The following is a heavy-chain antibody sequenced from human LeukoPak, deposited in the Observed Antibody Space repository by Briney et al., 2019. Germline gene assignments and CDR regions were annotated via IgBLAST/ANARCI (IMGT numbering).Heavy chain of an antibody. V-gene: IGHV1-69*04. CDR3: ARDSGPSDYYYYGMDV. CDR2: IIPILGIA. J-gene: IGHJ6*02. Sequence: GASVKVSCKASGGTFSSYAISWVRQAPGQGLEWMGRIIPILGIANYAQKFQGRVTITADKSTSTAYMELSSLRSDDTAVYYCARDSGPSDYYYYGMDVWGQGTTVTVSS. D-gene: IGHD3-10*01. CDR1: GGTFSSYA.